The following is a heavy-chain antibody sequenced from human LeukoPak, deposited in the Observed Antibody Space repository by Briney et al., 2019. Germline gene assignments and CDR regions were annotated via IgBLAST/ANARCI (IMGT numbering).Heavy chain of an antibody. D-gene: IGHD2-15*01. CDR1: GFTFDDYA. V-gene: IGHV3-43D*03. Sequence: PGGSLRLSCAASGFTFDDYAMHWVRQAPEKGLEWVSLISWDGGSTYYADSVKGRFTISRDNSKNSLYLQMNSLRAEDTALYYCAREGLRSGGSCYPYYYYYYYMDVWGKGTTVTVSS. CDR3: AREGLRSGGSCYPYYYYYYYMDV. J-gene: IGHJ6*03. CDR2: ISWDGGST.